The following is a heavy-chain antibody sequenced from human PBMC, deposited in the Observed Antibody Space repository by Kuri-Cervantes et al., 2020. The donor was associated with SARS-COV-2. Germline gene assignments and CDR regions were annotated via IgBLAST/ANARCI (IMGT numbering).Heavy chain of an antibody. J-gene: IGHJ3*02. CDR2: ISGSGDNT. Sequence: GGSLRLSCAASGFTFSSYAMSWVRQAPGKGLEWVSAISGSGDNTYYADSVKGRLIISRDNSKNTLYLQMNSLRAEDTAAYYCARGWDAFDIWGQGTMVTVSS. CDR3: ARGWDAFDI. D-gene: IGHD5-24*01. CDR1: GFTFSSYA. V-gene: IGHV3-23*01.